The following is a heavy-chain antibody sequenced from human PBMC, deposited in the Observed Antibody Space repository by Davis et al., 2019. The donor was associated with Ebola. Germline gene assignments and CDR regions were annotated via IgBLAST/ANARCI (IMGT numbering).Heavy chain of an antibody. D-gene: IGHD3-16*01. Sequence: GESLKISCAASGFTFTTYALSWVRQAPGQGLEWVSTISYSGGSTYYADSVKGRFTISRDNSRNTLYLQINSLRGEDGAVYYCARDGMIDGKFDYWGQGTLVIVSS. CDR3: ARDGMIDGKFDY. CDR2: ISYSGGST. J-gene: IGHJ4*02. CDR1: GFTFTTYA. V-gene: IGHV3-23*01.